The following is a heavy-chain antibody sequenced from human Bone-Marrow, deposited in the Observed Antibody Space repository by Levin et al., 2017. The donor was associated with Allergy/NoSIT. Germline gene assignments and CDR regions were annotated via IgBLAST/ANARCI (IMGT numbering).Heavy chain of an antibody. D-gene: IGHD1-26*01. CDR2: IYYSGSP. CDR3: ARDAGSAAKPLDY. Sequence: LRLSCSVSGDSISSGDLYWSWIRQRPGKGLEWIGHIYYSGSPYYNPSLKSRVAISIDTSTNQFSLNLASLTAADTDVYYCARDAGSAAKPLDYWGQGTLVTVSS. V-gene: IGHV4-30-4*01. CDR1: GDSISSGDLY. J-gene: IGHJ4*02.